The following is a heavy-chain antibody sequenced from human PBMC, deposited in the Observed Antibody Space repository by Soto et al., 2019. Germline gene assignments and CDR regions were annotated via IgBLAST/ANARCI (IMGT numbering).Heavy chain of an antibody. CDR1: GFTFSSYS. CDR3: ARHLPPYIWGSYRSSHAFDI. CDR2: ISSSSSYI. D-gene: IGHD3-16*02. J-gene: IGHJ3*02. V-gene: IGHV3-21*01. Sequence: GGSLRLSCAASGFTFSSYSMNWVRQAPGKGLEWVSSISSSSSYIYYADSVKGRFTISRDNAKNSLYLQMNSLRAEDTAVYYCARHLPPYIWGSYRSSHAFDIWGQGTMVTVSS.